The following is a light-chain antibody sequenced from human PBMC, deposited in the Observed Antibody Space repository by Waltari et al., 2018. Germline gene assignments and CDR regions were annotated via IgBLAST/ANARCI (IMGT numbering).Light chain of an antibody. CDR2: RAS. Sequence: ETVVTQSPATLSMSPGERATLSCRTRQSIGSSLAWYQQRPGQAPRLLIYRASTRATGIPDRVSGSGSETDFTLTISSLQSEDIAIYYCQQYNNWPPGTFGQGTKVEI. V-gene: IGKV3-15*01. CDR1: QSIGSS. CDR3: QQYNNWPPGT. J-gene: IGKJ1*01.